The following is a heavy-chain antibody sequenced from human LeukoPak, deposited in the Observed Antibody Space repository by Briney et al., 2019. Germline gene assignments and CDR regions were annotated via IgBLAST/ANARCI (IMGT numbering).Heavy chain of an antibody. D-gene: IGHD6-13*01. CDR1: GFTFSSYS. J-gene: IGHJ4*02. CDR3: AKSESSWYSPFDY. Sequence: PGGSLRLSCAASGFTFSSYSMNWVRQAPGKGLEWVSSISSSSSYIYYADSVKGRFTISRDNAKNSLYLQMNSLRAEDTTVYYCAKSESSWYSPFDYWGQGTLVTVSS. V-gene: IGHV3-21*01. CDR2: ISSSSSYI.